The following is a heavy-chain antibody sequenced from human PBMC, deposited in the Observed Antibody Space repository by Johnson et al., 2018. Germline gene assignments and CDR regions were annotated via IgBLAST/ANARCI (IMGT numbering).Heavy chain of an antibody. Sequence: QVQLQESGPGLVKPSETLSLTCTVSGGSISSYYWSWIRQPPGKGLEWIGYIYYSGSTNYNPSLKSRVTISVDTSKNQFSLKLSSVTAADTALYYCARDPRYYSSGMDVWGQGTTVTVSS. J-gene: IGHJ6*02. CDR3: ARDPRYYSSGMDV. CDR2: IYYSGST. CDR1: GGSISSYY. V-gene: IGHV4-59*01.